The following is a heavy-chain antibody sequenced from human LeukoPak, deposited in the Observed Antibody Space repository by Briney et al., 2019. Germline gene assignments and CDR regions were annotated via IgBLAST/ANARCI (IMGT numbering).Heavy chain of an antibody. Sequence: PGGSLRLSCVASGFTFSSHSMTWVRQAPGKGLEWVSSISGSSTYIYYADSVKGRFTISRDNAKNSLYLQMNSLRADDTAVYYCARGGNSYRYWGQGTLVTVSS. V-gene: IGHV3-21*04. CDR1: GFTFSSHS. D-gene: IGHD5-18*01. J-gene: IGHJ4*02. CDR2: ISGSSTYI. CDR3: ARGGNSYRY.